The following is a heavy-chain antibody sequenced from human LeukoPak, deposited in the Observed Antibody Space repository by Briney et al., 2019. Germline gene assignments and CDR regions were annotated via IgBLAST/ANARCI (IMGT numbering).Heavy chain of an antibody. CDR3: ARQELLPDY. CDR2: IYYSGST. Sequence: SETLSLTCTVSGGSISSSSYYWGWLRQPPGKGLEWIGSIYYSGSTYYNPSLKSRVTISVDTSKNQFSLKLSSVTAADTAVYYCARQELLPDYWGQGTLVTVSS. CDR1: GGSISSSSYY. V-gene: IGHV4-39*01. D-gene: IGHD1-7*01. J-gene: IGHJ4*02.